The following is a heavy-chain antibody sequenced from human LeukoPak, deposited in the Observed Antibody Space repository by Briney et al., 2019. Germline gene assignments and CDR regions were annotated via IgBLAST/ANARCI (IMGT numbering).Heavy chain of an antibody. V-gene: IGHV3-15*01. J-gene: IGHJ1*01. CDR1: GFTFSNAW. D-gene: IGHD3-9*01. Sequence: PGGSLRLSCAASGFTFSNAWMSWVRQAPGKGLEWVGRIKSKTDGGTTDYAAPVKGRFTISRDDSKNTLYLQMNSLKTEDTAVYYCNTGVFWPHPLWHWGQGTPVTVSS. CDR3: NTGVFWPHPLWH. CDR2: IKSKTDGGTT.